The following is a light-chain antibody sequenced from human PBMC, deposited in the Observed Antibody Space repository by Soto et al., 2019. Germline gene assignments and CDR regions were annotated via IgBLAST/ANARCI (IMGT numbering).Light chain of an antibody. V-gene: IGLV2-14*01. J-gene: IGLJ2*01. CDR1: SSDVGDFDC. Sequence: QSALTQPASVSGSPGQSITISCTGTSSDVGDFDCVSWYQQHPGKAPKLMIYEVSDRPSGVSNRFSGSKSGDTASLTISGLQAEDEADYYCSSYTSSSPLVFGGGTKVTVL. CDR3: SSYTSSSPLV. CDR2: EVS.